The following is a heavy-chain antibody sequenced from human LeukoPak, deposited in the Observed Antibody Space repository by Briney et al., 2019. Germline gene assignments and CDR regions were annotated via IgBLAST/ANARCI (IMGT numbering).Heavy chain of an antibody. D-gene: IGHD4-17*01. Sequence: SETLSLTCTVSGGSISSYYWSWIRQPPGKGLEWIGCISYSGRTKYNPSLRSRVTMSVDTSKNQFSLKLSSVTAADAAVYYCARGNGDYVEYFQHWGQGTLVTVSS. J-gene: IGHJ1*01. CDR3: ARGNGDYVEYFQH. V-gene: IGHV4-59*01. CDR2: ISYSGRT. CDR1: GGSISSYY.